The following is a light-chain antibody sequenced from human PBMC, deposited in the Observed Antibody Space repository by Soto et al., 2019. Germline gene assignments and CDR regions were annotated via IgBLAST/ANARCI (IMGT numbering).Light chain of an antibody. CDR2: EVS. Sequence: QSVLTQPASVSGSPGQSITISCTGTTSDVGSYNLVSWYQQHPGKAPKLMIYEVSKRPSGVSNRFSGSKSGNTASLTISGLQAEYEDDYYCCTYAGSRYVFGTGTKVTV. J-gene: IGLJ1*01. CDR3: CTYAGSRYV. V-gene: IGLV2-23*02. CDR1: TSDVGSYNL.